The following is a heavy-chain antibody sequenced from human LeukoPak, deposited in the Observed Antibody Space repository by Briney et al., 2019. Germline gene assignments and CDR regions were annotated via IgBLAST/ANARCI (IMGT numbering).Heavy chain of an antibody. CDR2: ISSSSSYI. J-gene: IGHJ4*02. V-gene: IGHV3-21*01. CDR1: GFTFSSYS. D-gene: IGHD3-9*01. Sequence: PGGSLRLSCAASGFTFSSYSMNWVRQAPGKGLEWVSSISSSSSYIYYADSVKGRFTISRDNAKNSLYLQMNSLRAEDTAVYYCARNPPGICDILTGSYDGYFDYWGQGTLVTVSS. CDR3: ARNPPGICDILTGSYDGYFDY.